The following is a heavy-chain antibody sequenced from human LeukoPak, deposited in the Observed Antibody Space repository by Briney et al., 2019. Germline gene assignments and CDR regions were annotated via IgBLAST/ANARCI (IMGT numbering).Heavy chain of an antibody. V-gene: IGHV3-48*04. CDR3: ARVDEGFDS. CDR2: ISTISTTI. CDR1: GFPFRSYR. J-gene: IGHJ4*02. D-gene: IGHD3-9*01. Sequence: GSLRLPCSAPGFPFRSYRMNWVRPAPGEGLEWISYISTISTTIYYADSVKGRFTISRDNAKNSLYLQMNSLRAEDTAVYYCARVDEGFDSWGQGTLVTVSS.